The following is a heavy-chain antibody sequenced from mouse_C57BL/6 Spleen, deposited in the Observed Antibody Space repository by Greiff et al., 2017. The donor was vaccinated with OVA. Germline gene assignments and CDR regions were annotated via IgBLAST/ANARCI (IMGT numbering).Heavy chain of an antibody. CDR2: IGPGSGST. J-gene: IGHJ4*01. CDR3: ARRMVTTLYYYAMDY. V-gene: IGHV1-77*01. CDR1: GYTFTDYY. D-gene: IGHD2-1*01. Sequence: QVQLQQSGAELVKPGASVKISCKASGYTFTDYYINWLKQRPGQGLEWIGKIGPGSGSTSYNEKFKGKATLTADKSSSTAYMQLSSLTSEDSAVYFCARRMVTTLYYYAMDYWGQGTSVTVSS.